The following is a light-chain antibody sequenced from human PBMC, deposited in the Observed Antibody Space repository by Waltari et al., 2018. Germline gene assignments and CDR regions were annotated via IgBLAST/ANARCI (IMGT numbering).Light chain of an antibody. V-gene: IGLV1-47*01. J-gene: IGLJ3*02. CDR1: SSHIGSNY. Sequence: QSVLTQPPSASGTPGQRVTISCSGSSSHIGSNYVYWYQQLPGTAPKLLIYGNNRRPSGVPNRISGSKSGTSASLAISGLRSEDEADYYCAAWDDSLSGQVFGGGTKLTVL. CDR2: GNN. CDR3: AAWDDSLSGQV.